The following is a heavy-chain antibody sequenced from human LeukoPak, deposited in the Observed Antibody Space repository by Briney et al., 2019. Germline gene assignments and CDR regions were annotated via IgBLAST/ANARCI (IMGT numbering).Heavy chain of an antibody. CDR2: ISFDGSNK. CDR3: ARDAPLTLRYFDY. Sequence: GGSLKLSCAASGFTFSSYAIHGVRQAPGKGLEWVAVISFDGSNKYYADSVKGRFTISRDNSKNTLYLQMNSLRAEDTASYYCARDAPLTLRYFDYWGQGTLVTVSS. D-gene: IGHD1-14*01. J-gene: IGHJ4*02. V-gene: IGHV3-30-3*01. CDR1: GFTFSSYA.